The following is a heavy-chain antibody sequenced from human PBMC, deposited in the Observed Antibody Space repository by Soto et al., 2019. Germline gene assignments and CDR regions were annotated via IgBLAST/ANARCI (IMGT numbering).Heavy chain of an antibody. CDR3: AREYCGGDCHSLRAFDI. Sequence: QVQLVQSGAEVKKPGSSVKVSCKASGGTFSSYAISWVRQAPGQGLEWMGGIIPIFGTANYAQKFQGRVTITADESTSTAYMELSSLRSEDTAVYYCAREYCGGDCHSLRAFDIWGQGTMVTVSS. J-gene: IGHJ3*02. D-gene: IGHD2-21*02. CDR2: IIPIFGTA. V-gene: IGHV1-69*12. CDR1: GGTFSSYA.